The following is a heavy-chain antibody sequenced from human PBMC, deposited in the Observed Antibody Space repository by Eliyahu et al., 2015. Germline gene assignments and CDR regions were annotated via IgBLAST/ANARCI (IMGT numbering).Heavy chain of an antibody. CDR3: ARDSDYGGNSLEY. CDR1: GXSFTLYP. J-gene: IGHJ4*02. CDR2: IXPSGGST. Sequence: QVQLVQSGAEVKKPGASVQVSXKTSGXSFTLYPXHWVRQAPGQGLEWMGVIXPSGGSTTYTQKFQGRVTMTRDTSTNTVYMEMSSLRSEDTAVYFCARDSDYGGNSLEYWGQGTLVTVSS. V-gene: IGHV1-46*03. D-gene: IGHD4-23*01.